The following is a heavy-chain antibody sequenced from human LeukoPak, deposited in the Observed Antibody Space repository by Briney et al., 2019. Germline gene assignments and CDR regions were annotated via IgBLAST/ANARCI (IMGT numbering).Heavy chain of an antibody. J-gene: IGHJ4*02. CDR2: ISYDGSNK. CDR1: GFTFSSYA. D-gene: IGHD6-13*01. V-gene: IGHV3-30-3*01. Sequence: GRSLRLSCAASGFTFSSYAMHWVRQAPGKGLEWVAVISYDGSNKYYADSVKGRFTISRDNSKNTLYLQMNSLRAEDTAVYYCARDRDSSSRVAVNFDYWGQGTLVTVSS. CDR3: ARDRDSSSRVAVNFDY.